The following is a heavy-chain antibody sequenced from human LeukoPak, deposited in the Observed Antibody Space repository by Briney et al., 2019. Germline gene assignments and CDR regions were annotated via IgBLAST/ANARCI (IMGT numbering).Heavy chain of an antibody. V-gene: IGHV4-59*01. Sequence: SETLSLTCTVSGGSISSYYWSWIRQPPGKGLEWIGYIYHSGSTNYNPSLKSRVTILVDTSKNQFSLKLSSVTAADTAVYYCARVGNYYGSGSQPGIDAFDIWGQGTMVTVSS. CDR1: GGSISSYY. D-gene: IGHD3-10*01. CDR3: ARVGNYYGSGSQPGIDAFDI. J-gene: IGHJ3*02. CDR2: IYHSGST.